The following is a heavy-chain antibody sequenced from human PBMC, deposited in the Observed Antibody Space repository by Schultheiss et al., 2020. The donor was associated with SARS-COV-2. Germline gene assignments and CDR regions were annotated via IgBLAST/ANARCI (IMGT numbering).Heavy chain of an antibody. D-gene: IGHD3-22*01. CDR2: IYPGDSDT. J-gene: IGHJ4*02. CDR3: ARGGNYDSPGWDY. CDR1: GYW. Sequence: GGSLRLSCKGSGYWIAWVRQMPGKGLEWMGIIYPGDSDTRYSPSFQGQVTISADKSISTAYLQWSSLKASDTAMYYCARGGNYDSPGWDYWGQGTLVTVSS. V-gene: IGHV5-51*01.